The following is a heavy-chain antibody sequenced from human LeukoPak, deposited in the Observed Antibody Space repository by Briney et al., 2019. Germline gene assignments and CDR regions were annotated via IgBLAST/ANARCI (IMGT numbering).Heavy chain of an antibody. J-gene: IGHJ4*02. D-gene: IGHD3-10*01. Sequence: GGSLRLSXAASGFTFSSYWMHWVRQAPGKGMEWVSDISGSGGSTYYADSVKGRFTISRDNSKNTLYLQMNSLRAEDTAVYYCAMAEGGSVNYFDYWGQGTLVTVSS. CDR3: AMAEGGSVNYFDY. CDR2: ISGSGGST. V-gene: IGHV3-23*01. CDR1: GFTFSSYW.